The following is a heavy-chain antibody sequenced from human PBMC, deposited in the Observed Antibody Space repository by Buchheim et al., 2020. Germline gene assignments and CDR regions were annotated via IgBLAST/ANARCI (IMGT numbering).Heavy chain of an antibody. CDR3: ARGVSLRYFDWLSLNPYYFDY. D-gene: IGHD3-9*01. CDR1: GYTFTSYG. V-gene: IGHV1-8*02. Sequence: QVQLVQSGAEVKKPGASVKVSCKASGYTFTSYGISWVRQAPGQGLEWMGWMNPNSGNTGYAQKFQGRVTMTRNTSISTAYMELSSLRSEDTAVYYCARGVSLRYFDWLSLNPYYFDYWGQGTL. CDR2: MNPNSGNT. J-gene: IGHJ4*02.